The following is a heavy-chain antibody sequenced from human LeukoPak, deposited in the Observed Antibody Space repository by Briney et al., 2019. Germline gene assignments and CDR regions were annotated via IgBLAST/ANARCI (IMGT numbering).Heavy chain of an antibody. D-gene: IGHD6-19*01. V-gene: IGHV4-34*01. CDR1: GESFSGYS. J-gene: IGHJ2*01. CDR2: INQRRNI. Sequence: SETLSLTCVVYGESFSGYSWSWIRQPPGKGLEWIGEINQRRNINYNPSLKSRVTISIDTSKNQFSLKLSSVTAADTAVYYCARHGWHAWYFDLWGRGTLVTVSS. CDR3: ARHGWHAWYFDL.